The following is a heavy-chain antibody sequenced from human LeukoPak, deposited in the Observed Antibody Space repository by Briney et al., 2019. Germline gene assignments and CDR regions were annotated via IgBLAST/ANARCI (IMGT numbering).Heavy chain of an antibody. CDR2: ISDNGYDT. V-gene: IGHV3-23*01. Sequence: GALRLSCAASGFTFSSSTMTWVRQAPGKGLEWVSAISDNGYDTFYADSVKGRFTISRDNSKNAVYLQMNSLRAEDTAIYYCARRGSSGYHHDYWGQGTLVTVSS. D-gene: IGHD3-22*01. CDR3: ARRGSSGYHHDY. CDR1: GFTFSSST. J-gene: IGHJ4*02.